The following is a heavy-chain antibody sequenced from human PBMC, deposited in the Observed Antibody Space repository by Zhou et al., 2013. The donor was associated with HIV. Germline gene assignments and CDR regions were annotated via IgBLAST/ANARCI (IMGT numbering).Heavy chain of an antibody. D-gene: IGHD3-3*01. CDR2: IIPIFGTA. J-gene: IGHJ6*03. CDR1: GGTFNNYA. CDR3: ASSREGSGPYFYYYMDV. V-gene: IGHV1-69*12. Sequence: QVQLVQSGAEVKKPGSSVKVSCKASGGTFNNYAISWLRQAPGQGLEWMGGIIPIFGTANYAQKFQGRVTIIADESTSTAYMELSSLRSEDTAVYYCASSREGSGPYFYYYMDVLGQGDHGLRLL.